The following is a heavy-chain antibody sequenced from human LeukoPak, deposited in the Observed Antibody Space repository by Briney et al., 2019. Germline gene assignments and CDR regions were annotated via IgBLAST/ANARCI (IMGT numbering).Heavy chain of an antibody. J-gene: IGHJ4*02. D-gene: IGHD3-10*01. CDR2: ISAYNGNT. V-gene: IGHV1-18*01. CDR3: ARDLDGESL. Sequence: GSSVTVSCKTSGYTFTTYAISWVRPAPGQGLEWMGWISAYNGNTNYAQKLQGRVTMTTDTSTSTAYMELRSLRSDDTAVYYCARDLDGESLWGQGTLVTVSS. CDR1: GYTFTTYA.